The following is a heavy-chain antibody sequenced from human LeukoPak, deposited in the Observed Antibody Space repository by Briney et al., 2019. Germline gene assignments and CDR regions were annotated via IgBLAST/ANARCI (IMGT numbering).Heavy chain of an antibody. CDR1: GFTFRDAA. Sequence: GGSLTLSCAASGFTFRDAAMTWVRQAPGKGLVWVSRISSDGSSTSYADSVKGRFTISRDNAKNTLYLQMNSLRAEDTAVYYCARTAYSDYSLGFWGQGTLVTVSS. CDR3: ARTAYSDYSLGF. CDR2: ISSDGSST. J-gene: IGHJ4*02. D-gene: IGHD5-12*01. V-gene: IGHV3-74*01.